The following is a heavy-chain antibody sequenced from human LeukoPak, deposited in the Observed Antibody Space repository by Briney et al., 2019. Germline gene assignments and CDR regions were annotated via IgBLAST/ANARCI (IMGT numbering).Heavy chain of an antibody. CDR3: AKAFSSGWSPFDY. V-gene: IGHV3-23*01. D-gene: IGHD6-19*01. Sequence: RGSLRLSCAASGFTINTFTMNWVRQAPGKGLEWVSTIRGAEGGTYYADSVKGRFTISRDNFENTLYLQMNYMREEDTALYYCAKAFSSGWSPFDYWGQGALVTVSS. CDR1: GFTINTFT. CDR2: IRGAEGGT. J-gene: IGHJ4*02.